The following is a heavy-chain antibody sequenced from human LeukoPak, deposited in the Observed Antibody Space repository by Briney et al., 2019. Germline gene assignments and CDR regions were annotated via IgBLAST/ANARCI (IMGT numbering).Heavy chain of an antibody. Sequence: ASVKVSCKVSGYTLTELSMHWVRQAPGKGLEWMGGFDPEDGETIYAQKFQGRVTMTEDTSTDTAYMELSSLRSEDTAVYYCATTLRFLEWSHDAFDIWGQGTMVTVSS. V-gene: IGHV1-24*01. J-gene: IGHJ3*02. CDR3: ATTLRFLEWSHDAFDI. D-gene: IGHD3-3*01. CDR2: FDPEDGET. CDR1: GYTLTELS.